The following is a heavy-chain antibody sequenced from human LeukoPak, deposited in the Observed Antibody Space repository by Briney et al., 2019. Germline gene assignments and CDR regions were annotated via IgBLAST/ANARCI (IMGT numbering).Heavy chain of an antibody. Sequence: PSETLSLTCAVSGTSFSSYYLSWIRQPPGKGLEWIGEVNHSGYTNDNPSLKSRVTISVDTSKNQFSLRLRSVTAADTAVYFCARMTTGHDFWGQGTLVTVSS. CDR3: ARMTTGHDF. D-gene: IGHD4-17*01. CDR1: GTSFSSYY. V-gene: IGHV4-34*01. J-gene: IGHJ4*02. CDR2: VNHSGYT.